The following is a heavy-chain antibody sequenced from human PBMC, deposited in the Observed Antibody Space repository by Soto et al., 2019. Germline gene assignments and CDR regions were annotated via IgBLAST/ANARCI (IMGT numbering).Heavy chain of an antibody. CDR3: ARDRPYYDSSGYYYRHDAFDI. V-gene: IGHV1-69*13. D-gene: IGHD3-22*01. CDR1: GGTFSSYA. CDR2: IIPIFGTA. Sequence: SVKVSCKASGGTFSSYAISWVRQAPGQGLEWMGGIIPIFGTANYAQKFQGRVTITADESTSTAYMELSSLRSEDTAVYYCARDRPYYDSSGYYYRHDAFDIWGQGTMVTVSS. J-gene: IGHJ3*02.